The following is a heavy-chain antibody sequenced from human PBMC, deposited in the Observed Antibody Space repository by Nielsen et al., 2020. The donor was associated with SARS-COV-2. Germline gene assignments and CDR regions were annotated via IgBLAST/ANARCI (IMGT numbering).Heavy chain of an antibody. J-gene: IGHJ4*02. CDR3: ARLEYCSSTSCYTFDY. V-gene: IGHV5-10-1*01. CDR1: GYSFTSYW. D-gene: IGHD2-2*02. Sequence: GESLKISCQGSGYSFTSYWISWVRQMPGKGLEWMGRIDPSDSYTNYSPSFQGHVTISADKSISTAYLQWSSLKASDTAMYYCARLEYCSSTSCYTFDYWGQGTLVTVSS. CDR2: IDPSDSYT.